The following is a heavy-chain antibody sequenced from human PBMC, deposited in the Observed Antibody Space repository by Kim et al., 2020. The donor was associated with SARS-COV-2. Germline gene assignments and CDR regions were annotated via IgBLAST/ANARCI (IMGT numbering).Heavy chain of an antibody. J-gene: IGHJ4*02. D-gene: IGHD2-15*01. Sequence: YSGGSTYYADSVKGRFTIPRDSSKNTLYLQMNSLRVEDTAVYYCANSAAYWGQGTLVTVSS. V-gene: IGHV3-53*01. CDR2: YSGGST. CDR3: ANSAAY.